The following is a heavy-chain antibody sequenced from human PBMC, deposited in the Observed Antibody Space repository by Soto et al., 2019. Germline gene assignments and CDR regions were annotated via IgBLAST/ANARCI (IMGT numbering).Heavy chain of an antibody. Sequence: QVQLVESGGGVVQPGRSLRLSCAASGFTFSSYAMHWVRQAPGKGLEWVAVISYDGSNKYYADSVKGRFTISRDNSKNTLYLQMHSLRAEDTAVYYCARGDEWELLRGAFDYWGQGTLVTVSS. CDR2: ISYDGSNK. CDR1: GFTFSSYA. CDR3: ARGDEWELLRGAFDY. D-gene: IGHD1-26*01. J-gene: IGHJ4*02. V-gene: IGHV3-30-3*01.